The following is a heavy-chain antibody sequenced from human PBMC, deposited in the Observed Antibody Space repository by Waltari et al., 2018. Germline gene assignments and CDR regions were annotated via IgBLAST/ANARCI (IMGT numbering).Heavy chain of an antibody. Sequence: EVQLVESGGGLVQPGGSLRLSCAASGFTFSSYEMNWVRQAPGKGLEWVSYISSSGSTIYYADSVKGRFTISRDNAKNSLYLQMNSLRAEDTAVYYCARDLSSSWGGNDYWGQGTLVTVSS. V-gene: IGHV3-48*03. CDR3: ARDLSSSWGGNDY. CDR2: ISSSGSTI. J-gene: IGHJ4*02. D-gene: IGHD6-13*01. CDR1: GFTFSSYE.